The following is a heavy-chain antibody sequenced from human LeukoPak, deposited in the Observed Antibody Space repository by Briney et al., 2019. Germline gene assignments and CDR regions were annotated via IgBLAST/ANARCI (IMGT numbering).Heavy chain of an antibody. V-gene: IGHV4-34*01. D-gene: IGHD3-10*01. Sequence: SETLSLTCAVYGGSFSGYYWSWIRQPPGKGLEWIGEINHSGSTNYNPSLKSRVTISVDTSKNQFSLKLSSVTAADTAVYYCARGWVLLWFGESPYYMDVWSKGTTVTVSS. J-gene: IGHJ6*03. CDR2: INHSGST. CDR1: GGSFSGYY. CDR3: ARGWVLLWFGESPYYMDV.